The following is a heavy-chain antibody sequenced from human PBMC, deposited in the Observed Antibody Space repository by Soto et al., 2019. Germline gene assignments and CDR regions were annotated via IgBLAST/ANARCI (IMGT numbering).Heavy chain of an antibody. CDR3: ARDLKVAGTNAFYYYGMDV. Sequence: EVQLVESGGGLVKPGGSLTLSCAASGFTFSNYTMNWVRQAPGQGLEWVSSISRSSRNIYYADSVKGRFTISRDNAKNALYLHMNSLRAGDTAVYYCARDLKVAGTNAFYYYGMDVWGQGTTVTVSS. D-gene: IGHD6-19*01. J-gene: IGHJ6*02. V-gene: IGHV3-21*01. CDR1: GFTFSNYT. CDR2: ISRSSRNI.